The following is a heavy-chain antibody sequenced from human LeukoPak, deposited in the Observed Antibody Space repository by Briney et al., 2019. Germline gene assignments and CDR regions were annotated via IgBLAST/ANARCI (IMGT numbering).Heavy chain of an antibody. CDR2: SKTDGSST. Sequence: GGSLRLSCAASRFTFSRYRMHWVRQAPGKGLVWVSRSKTDGSSTHYADPVKGRSTISSDNAKRKLYLQVNSLRADGTARYYCARGYSDYYYFDSWGQGTLVTVSS. D-gene: IGHD4-11*01. CDR1: RFTFSRYR. V-gene: IGHV3-74*01. CDR3: ARGYSDYYYFDS. J-gene: IGHJ4*02.